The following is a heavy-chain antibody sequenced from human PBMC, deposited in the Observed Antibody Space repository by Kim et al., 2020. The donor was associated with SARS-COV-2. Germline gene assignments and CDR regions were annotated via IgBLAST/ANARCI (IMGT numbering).Heavy chain of an antibody. CDR3: TRQQYYYGSGN. J-gene: IGHJ4*02. D-gene: IGHD3-10*01. Sequence: GGSLRLSCAASGFTFSGSAMHWVRQASGKGLEWVGRIRSKANSYATAYAASVKGRFTISRDDSKNTAYLQMNSLKTEDTAVYYCTRQQYYYGSGNWGQGTLVTVSS. CDR1: GFTFSGSA. CDR2: IRSKANSYAT. V-gene: IGHV3-73*01.